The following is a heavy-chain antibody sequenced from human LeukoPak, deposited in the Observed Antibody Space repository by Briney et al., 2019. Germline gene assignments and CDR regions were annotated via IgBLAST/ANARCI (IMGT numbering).Heavy chain of an antibody. D-gene: IGHD5-18*01. Sequence: SVKVSCKASGGTFSSYAISWVRQAPGQGLEWMGRIIPIFGTANYAQKFQGRVTITTDESTSTAYMELSSLRSEDTAVYYCASGYSYGYYFGYWGQGTLVTVSS. V-gene: IGHV1-69*05. CDR3: ASGYSYGYYFGY. CDR2: IIPIFGTA. J-gene: IGHJ4*02. CDR1: GGTFSSYA.